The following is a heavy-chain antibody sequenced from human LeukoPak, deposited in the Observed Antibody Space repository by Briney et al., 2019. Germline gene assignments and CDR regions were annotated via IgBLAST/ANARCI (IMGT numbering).Heavy chain of an antibody. CDR1: GGSISSGSYY. J-gene: IGHJ4*02. V-gene: IGHV4-61*02. CDR2: IYTSGST. CDR3: ARQVDTAINY. Sequence: SETLSLTCTVSGGSISSGSYYWSWIRQPAGKGLEWIGRIYTSGSTNYNPSLKSRVTISVDTSKNQFSLKLSSVTAADTAVYYCARQVDTAINYWGQGTLVTVSS. D-gene: IGHD5-18*01.